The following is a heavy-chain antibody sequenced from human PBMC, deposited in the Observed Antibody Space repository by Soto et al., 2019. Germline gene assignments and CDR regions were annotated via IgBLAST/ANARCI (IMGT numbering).Heavy chain of an antibody. D-gene: IGHD3-10*01. CDR3: ARETAHRGASGRPLLPENFDS. J-gene: IGHJ4*02. CDR2: SIPFLGKI. Sequence: QVQLVQSGAEMKMPGSSVKVSCKTSGSIFITYGISWVRQAPGQGLEWMGGSIPFLGKINHAQIFQDRVTITADKATSTVYLEPTDLISNDTAVYYCARETAHRGASGRPLLPENFDSWGQGTLVTVSS. V-gene: IGHV1-69*06. CDR1: GSIFITYG.